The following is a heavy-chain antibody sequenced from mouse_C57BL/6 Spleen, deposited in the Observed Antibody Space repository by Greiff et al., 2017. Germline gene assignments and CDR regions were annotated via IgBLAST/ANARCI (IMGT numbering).Heavy chain of an antibody. CDR2: INPSTGGT. CDR1: GYSFTGYY. D-gene: IGHD2-2*01. V-gene: IGHV1-42*01. CDR3: ARRGYGY. J-gene: IGHJ2*01. Sequence: VQLQQSGPELVKPGASVKISCKASGYSFTGYYMNWVKQSPEKSLEWIGEINPSTGGTTYNQKFKAKATLTVDKSSSTAYMQLKSLTSENSAVYYCARRGYGYWGQGTTLTVSS.